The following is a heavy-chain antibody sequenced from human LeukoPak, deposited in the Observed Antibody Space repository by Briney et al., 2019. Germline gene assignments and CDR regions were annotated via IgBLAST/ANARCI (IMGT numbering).Heavy chain of an antibody. J-gene: IGHJ3*02. Sequence: ASVKVSCKASVGTFSSYALIWVRQAPGQGLEWMGGIIPIFGTANYAQKFQGRVTVTTDESTSTAYMELSSLRSQDTAVYYCARELGYAFDIWGQGTMVTVSS. CDR3: ARELGYAFDI. CDR1: VGTFSSYA. D-gene: IGHD7-27*01. V-gene: IGHV1-69*05. CDR2: IIPIFGTA.